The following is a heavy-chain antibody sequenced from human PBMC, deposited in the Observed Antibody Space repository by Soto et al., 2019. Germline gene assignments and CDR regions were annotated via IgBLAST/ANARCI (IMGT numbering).Heavy chain of an antibody. CDR2: IIPIFGTA. D-gene: IGHD3-10*01. CDR3: ARDVTPLERFGEAGKWFDP. CDR1: GGTFSSYA. Sequence: QVQLVQSGAEVKKPGSSVKVSCKASGGTFSSYAISWVRQAPGQGLEWMGGIIPIFGTANYAQKFQGRVTITADESTSTAYMGLSSLRSEDTSVYYCARDVTPLERFGEAGKWFDPWGQGTLVTVSS. J-gene: IGHJ5*02. V-gene: IGHV1-69*12.